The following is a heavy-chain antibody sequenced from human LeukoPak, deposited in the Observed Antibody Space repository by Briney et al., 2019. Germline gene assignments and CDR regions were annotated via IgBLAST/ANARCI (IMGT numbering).Heavy chain of an antibody. Sequence: SETLSLTCTVSGGSISSYYWSWIRQPPGKGLEWIGYIYYSGSTNYNPSLKSRVTISVDTSKNQFSLKLSSVTAADTAVYYCARECLGDYYGSGSYCFDYWGQETLVTVSS. D-gene: IGHD3-10*01. CDR2: IYYSGST. V-gene: IGHV4-59*01. CDR1: GGSISSYY. CDR3: ARECLGDYYGSGSYCFDY. J-gene: IGHJ4*02.